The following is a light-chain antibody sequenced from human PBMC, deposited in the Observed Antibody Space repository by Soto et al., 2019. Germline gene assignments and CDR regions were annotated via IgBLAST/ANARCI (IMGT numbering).Light chain of an antibody. Sequence: QLVLTQPPSASASLGASVTLTCTLSSGYSNYKVDWYQQRPGKGPRFVMRVGTGGIVGCKGGGIPDRFSVLGSGLNRYLTIQNIQEEDESDYHCGADHGSGSNFVYVFGTGTKVTVL. J-gene: IGLJ1*01. CDR1: SGYSNYK. V-gene: IGLV9-49*01. CDR2: VGTGGIVG. CDR3: GADHGSGSNFVYV.